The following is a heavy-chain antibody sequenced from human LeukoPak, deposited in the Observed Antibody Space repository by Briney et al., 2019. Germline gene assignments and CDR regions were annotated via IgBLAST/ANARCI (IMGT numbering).Heavy chain of an antibody. CDR3: ARRPLSSYYFDY. J-gene: IGHJ4*02. V-gene: IGHV4-59*08. CDR1: GGSIGNYY. Sequence: KPSETLSLTCTVSGGSIGNYYWSWIRQPPGKGLEWIGYMYYSGSANYNPSLKSRVTISIDTSKNQFSLKLSSVTAADTAVYYCARRPLSSYYFDYWGQGTLVTISS. CDR2: MYYSGSA. D-gene: IGHD2/OR15-2a*01.